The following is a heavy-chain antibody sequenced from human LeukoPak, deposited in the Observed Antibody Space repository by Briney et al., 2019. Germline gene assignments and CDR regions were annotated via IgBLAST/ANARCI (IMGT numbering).Heavy chain of an antibody. D-gene: IGHD2-2*01. Sequence: PSETLSLTCTVSGGSISSYYWSWIRQPPGKGLEWIGYIYYSGSTNYNPSLKSRVTISVDTSKNQFSLKLSSVTAADTAVYYCARHDDIVVVPAATSRGYYYGMDVWGQGTTVTVSS. J-gene: IGHJ6*02. CDR1: GGSISSYY. CDR2: IYYSGST. CDR3: ARHDDIVVVPAATSRGYYYGMDV. V-gene: IGHV4-59*08.